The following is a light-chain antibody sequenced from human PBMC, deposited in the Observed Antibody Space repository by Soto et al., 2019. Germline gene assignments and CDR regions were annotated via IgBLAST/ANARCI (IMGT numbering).Light chain of an antibody. V-gene: IGLV1-40*01. CDR2: GNV. J-gene: IGLJ1*01. CDR3: QSYDSSLSGYV. Sequence: QSVLTQPPSVSGAPGQRVTISCTGSSSNIGAGFDVHWYQQLPGTAPKLLIYGNVDRPSGVPDRFSGSKSGTSASLAITGLQAEDEADYSCQSYDSSLSGYVFGTGTKLTVL. CDR1: SSNIGAGFD.